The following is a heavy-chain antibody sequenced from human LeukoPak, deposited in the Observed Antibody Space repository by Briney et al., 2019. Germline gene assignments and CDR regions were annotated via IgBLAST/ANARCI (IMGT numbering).Heavy chain of an antibody. J-gene: IGHJ4*02. V-gene: IGHV3-30*18. CDR3: AKGDSFDY. CDR2: ISYDGSNK. Sequence: GGSLRLSCAASGFTFSSYGMHWVRQAPGKGLEWVAVISYDGSNKYYADSVKGRFTISRDNSKNTLYLQMNSLRAEDTAVYYCAKGDSFDYWGQGTLVTVSS. CDR1: GFTFSSYG.